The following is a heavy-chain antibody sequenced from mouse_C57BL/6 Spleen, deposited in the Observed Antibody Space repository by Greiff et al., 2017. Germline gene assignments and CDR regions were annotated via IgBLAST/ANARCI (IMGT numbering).Heavy chain of an antibody. J-gene: IGHJ2*01. D-gene: IGHD1-1*01. Sequence: VQLQQFGAELVRPGASVKLSCTASGFNIKDDYMHWVKQRPEQGLEWIGWIDPENGDTEYASKFQGKATITADTSSNTAYLQLSSLTSEATAVYYCTTEFITTSAGYYFDYWGQGTTLTVSS. CDR1: GFNIKDDY. CDR2: IDPENGDT. V-gene: IGHV14-4*01. CDR3: TTEFITTSAGYYFDY.